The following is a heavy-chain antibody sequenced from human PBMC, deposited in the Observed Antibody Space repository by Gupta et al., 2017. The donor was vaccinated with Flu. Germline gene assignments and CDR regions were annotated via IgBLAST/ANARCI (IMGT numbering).Heavy chain of an antibody. CDR3: ARRIKDYLYYYLDD. J-gene: IGHJ6*03. V-gene: IGHV1-8*01. CDR1: GYTFSSYD. Sequence: QVQLVQSGAEVKKPGASVKVSCKASGYTFSSYDINWVRQASGQGPEWMGWINPNSGKTGYAQKFQGRVTMTRNNSISTAYMELNRLKSEDTAVYYRARRIKDYLYYYLDDWGRGTAVTVPS. D-gene: IGHD3-16*01. CDR2: INPNSGKT.